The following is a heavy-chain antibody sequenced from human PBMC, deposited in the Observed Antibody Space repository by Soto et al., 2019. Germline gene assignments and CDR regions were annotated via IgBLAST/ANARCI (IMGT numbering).Heavy chain of an antibody. CDR3: AKDREQWLVRAGFDY. J-gene: IGHJ4*02. Sequence: GGSLRLSCAASGFTFSSYAMRWVRQAPGKGLEWVSAISGGGGTTYYADSVKGRFSILRDNSKNTLYLQMNSLRAEDTAVYYCAKDREQWLVRAGFDYWGQGTLVTVSS. V-gene: IGHV3-23*01. D-gene: IGHD6-19*01. CDR1: GFTFSSYA. CDR2: ISGGGGTT.